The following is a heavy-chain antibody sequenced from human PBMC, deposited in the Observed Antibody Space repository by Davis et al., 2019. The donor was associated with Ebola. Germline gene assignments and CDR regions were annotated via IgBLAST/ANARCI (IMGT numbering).Heavy chain of an antibody. V-gene: IGHV1-24*01. J-gene: IGHJ4*02. CDR1: GYTLTELS. CDR2: FDPEDGET. Sequence: ASVKVSCKVSGYTLTELSMHWVRQAPGKGLEWMGGFDPEDGETIYAQKFQGRVTMTEDTSTDTAYMELSSLRSEDTAVYYCATGGHGGDDSSGYYLDYWGQGTLVTVSS. CDR3: ATGGHGGDDSSGYYLDY. D-gene: IGHD3-22*01.